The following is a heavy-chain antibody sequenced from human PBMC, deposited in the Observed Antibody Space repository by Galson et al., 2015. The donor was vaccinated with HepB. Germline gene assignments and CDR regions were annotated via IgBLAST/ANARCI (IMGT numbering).Heavy chain of an antibody. CDR2: ISWDGGST. J-gene: IGHJ6*02. CDR3: AKPLRSSSYYYGMDV. CDR1: GFTFDDYT. D-gene: IGHD6-13*01. Sequence: SLRLSCAASGFTFDDYTMHWVRQAPGKGLEWVSLISWDGGSTYYADSVKGRFTISRDNSKNSLYLQMNSLRTEDTALYYCAKPLRSSSYYYGMDVWGQGTTVTVSS. V-gene: IGHV3-43*01.